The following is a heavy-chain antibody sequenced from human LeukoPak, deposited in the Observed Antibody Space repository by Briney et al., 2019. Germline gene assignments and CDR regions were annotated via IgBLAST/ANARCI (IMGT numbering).Heavy chain of an antibody. CDR2: IYSGGST. CDR1: GFTVSSNY. Sequence: PGGSLRLSCAASGFTVSSNYMSWVRQAPGKGLEWVSVIYSGGSTYSAYSVKGRFTISRYNSKNTLYLQLNSLRAEDTAVYYCARVREGGGYSYIFDYWGQGTLVTVSS. CDR3: ARVREGGGYSYIFDY. J-gene: IGHJ4*02. D-gene: IGHD5-18*01. V-gene: IGHV3-66*01.